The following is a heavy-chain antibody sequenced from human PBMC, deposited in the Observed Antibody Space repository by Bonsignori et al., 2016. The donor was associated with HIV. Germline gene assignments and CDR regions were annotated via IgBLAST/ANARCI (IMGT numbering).Heavy chain of an antibody. Sequence: QVQLVQSGAEVKKPGASVKVSCKASGYTFTGYYMHWVRQAPGQGLEWMGWINLNSGGTKYGQKFQGRVTMTRDTSISTAYMELNRLTFDDTAVYYCARDLNDIVVAFDYWGRGT. CDR1: GYTFTGYY. V-gene: IGHV1-2*02. CDR2: INLNSGGT. J-gene: IGHJ4*02. D-gene: IGHD5-12*01. CDR3: ARDLNDIVVAFDY.